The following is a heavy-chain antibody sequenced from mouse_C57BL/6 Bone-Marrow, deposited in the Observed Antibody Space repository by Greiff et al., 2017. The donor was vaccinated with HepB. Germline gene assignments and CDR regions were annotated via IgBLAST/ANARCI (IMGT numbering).Heavy chain of an antibody. D-gene: IGHD2-4*01. CDR3: AHYYDYDYYAMDY. CDR2: INPNNGGT. CDR1: GYTFTDYY. Sequence: EVQLQQSGPELVKPGASVKISCKASGYTFTDYYMNWVKQSHGMSLEWIGDINPNNGGTSYNQKFKGKATLTVAKSSSTAYMELRSLTSEDSAVYYCAHYYDYDYYAMDYWGQGTSVTVSS. J-gene: IGHJ4*01. V-gene: IGHV1-26*01.